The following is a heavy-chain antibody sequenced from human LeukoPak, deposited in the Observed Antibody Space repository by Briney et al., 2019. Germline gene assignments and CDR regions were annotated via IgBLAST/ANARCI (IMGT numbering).Heavy chain of an antibody. Sequence: ASVKVSCKASGYTFTTNDINWVRQAARQGLEWMGWMNPNSGHTDYAPKFRGRITMTRNTSINTAYMELSSLTSEDTAVYLCAREVSGDFALDSWGQGTLVTVSS. J-gene: IGHJ4*02. CDR3: AREVSGDFALDS. CDR2: MNPNSGHT. CDR1: GYTFTTND. V-gene: IGHV1-8*01.